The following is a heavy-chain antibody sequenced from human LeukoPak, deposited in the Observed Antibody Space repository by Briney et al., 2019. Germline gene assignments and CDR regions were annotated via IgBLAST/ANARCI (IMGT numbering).Heavy chain of an antibody. CDR1: GFTFSSYA. CDR3: ARDRSGWSDDAFDI. V-gene: IGHV3-23*01. D-gene: IGHD6-19*01. J-gene: IGHJ3*02. Sequence: GGSLRLSCAASGFTFSSYAMSWVRQAPGKGLEWVSAISGSGGSTYYADSVKGRFTISRDNVKNSLYLQMNSLRAEDTAVYYCARDRSGWSDDAFDIWGQGTMVTVSS. CDR2: ISGSGGST.